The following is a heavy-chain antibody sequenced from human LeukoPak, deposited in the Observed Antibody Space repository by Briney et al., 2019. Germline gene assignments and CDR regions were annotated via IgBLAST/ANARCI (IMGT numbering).Heavy chain of an antibody. CDR2: IKQDGSEK. Sequence: GGSLRLSCAASGFTFSTYWMSWVRQAPGKGLEWVANIKQDGSEKYYVDSVKGRFTISRDNAKNSLYLQMNSLRAEDTAVYYCVTTMVRGVINEWFDPWGQGTLVTVSS. J-gene: IGHJ5*02. D-gene: IGHD3-10*01. CDR1: GFTFSTYW. CDR3: VTTMVRGVINEWFDP. V-gene: IGHV3-7*01.